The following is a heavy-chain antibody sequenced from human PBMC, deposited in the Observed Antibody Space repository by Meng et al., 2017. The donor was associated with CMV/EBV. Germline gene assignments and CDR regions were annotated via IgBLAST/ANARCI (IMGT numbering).Heavy chain of an antibody. CDR2: INSDGSST. CDR1: GFTFSSYW. V-gene: IGHV3-74*01. Sequence: GESLKISCAASGFTFSSYWMHWVRQAPGKGLVWVSRINSDGSSTSYADSVKGRFTISRDNAKNTLYLQMNSLRAEDTAVYYCARDKDDFWSGYYSWGQGTLVTVSS. J-gene: IGHJ4*02. CDR3: ARDKDDFWSGYYS. D-gene: IGHD3-3*01.